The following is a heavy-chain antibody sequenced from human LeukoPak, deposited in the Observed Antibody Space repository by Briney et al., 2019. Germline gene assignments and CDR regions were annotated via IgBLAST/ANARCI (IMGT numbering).Heavy chain of an antibody. V-gene: IGHV3-30*02. J-gene: IGHJ6*03. CDR3: ARDLYGIYYMDV. D-gene: IGHD3-16*01. CDR1: GFTFSSYG. CDR2: IRYDGSNK. Sequence: GSLRLSCAASGFTFSSYGMHWVRQAPGKGLEWVAFIRYDGSNKYYADSVKGRFTISRDNSKNTLYLQMNSLRAEDTAVYYCARDLYGIYYMDVWGKGTTVTISS.